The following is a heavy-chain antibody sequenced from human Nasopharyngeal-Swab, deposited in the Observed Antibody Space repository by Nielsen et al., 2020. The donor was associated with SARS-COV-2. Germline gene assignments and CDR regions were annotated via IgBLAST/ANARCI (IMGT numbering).Heavy chain of an antibody. CDR2: IYTSGST. J-gene: IGHJ4*02. Sequence: TPSPPPPVSGGSTSSGSYYWSWVRPPAGKGLEWIGRIYTSGSTNYNPSLKSRVTISVDTSKNQFSLKLSSVTAADTAVYYCARDSYYDILTGYPLYFDYWGQGTLVTVSS. D-gene: IGHD3-9*01. CDR1: GGSTSSGSYY. V-gene: IGHV4-61*02. CDR3: ARDSYYDILTGYPLYFDY.